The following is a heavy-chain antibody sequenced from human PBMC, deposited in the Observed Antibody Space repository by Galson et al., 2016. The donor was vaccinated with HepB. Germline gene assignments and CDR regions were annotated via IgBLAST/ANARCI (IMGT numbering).Heavy chain of an antibody. CDR2: IRGGGDRGGGDSA. V-gene: IGHV3-23*01. CDR3: ANSRTGLYVLDY. Sequence: SLRLSCAASGFTFSNFAMNWVRQAPGKGLEWVSGIRGGGDRGGGDSAYYADSVKGRFTISRDNSKNTLYLQMGSLRAEDTAVYYCANSRTGLYVLDYWGQGTLVTVSS. D-gene: IGHD3-10*02. J-gene: IGHJ4*02. CDR1: GFTFSNFA.